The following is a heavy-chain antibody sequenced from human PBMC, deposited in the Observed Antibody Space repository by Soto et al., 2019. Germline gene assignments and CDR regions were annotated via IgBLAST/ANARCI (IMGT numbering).Heavy chain of an antibody. CDR1: GGSVSSGSYY. V-gene: IGHV4-61*01. Sequence: PSETLSLTCTVSGGSVSSGSYYWSWIRQPPGKGLEWIGYIYYSGSTNYNPSLKSRVTISVDTSKNQFSLKLSSVTAADTAVYYCARAKGYFDFWSGYPPQRYFDYWGQGTLVTVSS. CDR3: ARAKGYFDFWSGYPPQRYFDY. D-gene: IGHD3-3*01. CDR2: IYYSGST. J-gene: IGHJ4*02.